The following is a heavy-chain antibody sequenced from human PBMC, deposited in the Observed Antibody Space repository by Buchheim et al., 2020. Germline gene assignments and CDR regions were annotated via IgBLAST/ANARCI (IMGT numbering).Heavy chain of an antibody. Sequence: EVQLVESGGGLVQPGRSLRLSCAASGFTFDDYTMHWVRQAPGKGLEWVSGISWGSGTLGYADSVKGRFTISRDHAKNSLYLVMHSLRPDDTALDYGSKADDTSNWFDSWGQGTL. CDR2: ISWGSGTL. CDR3: SKADDTSNWFDS. J-gene: IGHJ5*01. D-gene: IGHD2-2*01. CDR1: GFTFDDYT. V-gene: IGHV3-9*01.